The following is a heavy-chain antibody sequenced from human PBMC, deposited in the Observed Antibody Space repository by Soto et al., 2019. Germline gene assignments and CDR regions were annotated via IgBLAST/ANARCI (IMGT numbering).Heavy chain of an antibody. V-gene: IGHV3-30-3*01. CDR2: ISYDGSNK. D-gene: IGHD5-12*01. J-gene: IGHJ6*02. CDR3: ARDFEVATDYYYYGMDV. Sequence: PGGSLRLSCAASGFTFSSYAMHWVRQAPGKGLEWVAVISYDGSNKYYADSVKGRSTISRDNSKNTLYLQMNSLRAEDTAVYYCARDFEVATDYYYYGMDVWGQGTTVTVSS. CDR1: GFTFSSYA.